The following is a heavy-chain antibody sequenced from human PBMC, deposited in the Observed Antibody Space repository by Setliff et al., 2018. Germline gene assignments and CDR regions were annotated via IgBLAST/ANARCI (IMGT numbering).Heavy chain of an antibody. Sequence: GGSLRLSCAASRFTFSSYWMSWVRQAPGKGLEWVSNIKQDGSEKHYVDSVKGRFTISRDNAKNTVYLQMNSLRAEDTAVYYCARVASGWWWFDYWGQGTLVTVSS. CDR1: RFTFSSYW. J-gene: IGHJ4*02. V-gene: IGHV3-7*04. CDR3: ARVASGWWWFDY. CDR2: IKQDGSEK. D-gene: IGHD6-19*01.